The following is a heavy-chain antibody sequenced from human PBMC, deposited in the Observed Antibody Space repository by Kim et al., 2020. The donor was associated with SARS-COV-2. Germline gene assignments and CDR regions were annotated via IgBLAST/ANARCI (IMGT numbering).Heavy chain of an antibody. V-gene: IGHV4-38-2*02. CDR1: GYSIRTHHY. CDR2: IYHTGDT. CDR3: ARHNFMDV. J-gene: IGHJ6*02. Sequence: SETLSLTCSVSGYSIRTHHYWGWIRQPPGKGLEGIGSIYHTGDTFYNSSLTSRVTISVDTSKNQFSLRLSSVTASDTAVYYCARHNFMDVWGQGTTVTVSS.